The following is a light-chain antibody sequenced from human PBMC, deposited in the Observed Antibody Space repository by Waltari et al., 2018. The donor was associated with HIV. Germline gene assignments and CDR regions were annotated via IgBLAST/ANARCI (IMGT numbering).Light chain of an antibody. CDR1: SSNIGDNY. V-gene: IGLV1-51*02. CDR2: EDN. J-gene: IGLJ7*01. Sequence: QSVLTQPPSVSAAPGQRVTISCSGSSSNIGDNYVSWYQQRPATAPKLLIYEDNKRPLGIPDRFPGSKSGTSATLDITGLQTGDEADYYCGTWDDSLSAGAVFGGGTQLTVL. CDR3: GTWDDSLSAGAV.